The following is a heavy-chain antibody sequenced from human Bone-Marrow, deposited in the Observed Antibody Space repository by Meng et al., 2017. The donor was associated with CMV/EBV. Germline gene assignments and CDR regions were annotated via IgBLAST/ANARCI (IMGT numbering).Heavy chain of an antibody. CDR3: ASFAYYGYGMDV. CDR2: IYYSGST. J-gene: IGHJ6*02. D-gene: IGHD3-3*01. V-gene: IGHV4-59*01. Sequence: SETLSLTCTVSGGSISSYYWSWIRQPPGKGLEWIGYIYYSGSTNYNPSLKSRVTISVDTSKNQFSLKLSSVTAADTAVYYCASFAYYGYGMDVWGQGTMVTVSS. CDR1: GGSISSYY.